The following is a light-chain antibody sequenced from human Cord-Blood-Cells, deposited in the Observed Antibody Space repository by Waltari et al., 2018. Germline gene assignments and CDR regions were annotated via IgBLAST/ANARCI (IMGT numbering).Light chain of an antibody. Sequence: DIVMTQSPDSLAVSLGERATINCKSSQSVLYSSNNKNYLAWYQQKPGQPPKLLIYWASTRESGVPDRFSGSGSGTDFTLTISSLQAEDVAVHYCQQYYSTPYTFGQETKLEIK. J-gene: IGKJ2*01. CDR2: WAS. CDR3: QQYYSTPYT. CDR1: QSVLYSSNNKNY. V-gene: IGKV4-1*01.